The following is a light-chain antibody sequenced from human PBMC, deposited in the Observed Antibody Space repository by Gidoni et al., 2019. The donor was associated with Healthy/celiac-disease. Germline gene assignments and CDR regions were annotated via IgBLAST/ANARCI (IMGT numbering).Light chain of an antibody. CDR1: QSVSSN. CDR3: QQYNNWPPWT. CDR2: GAS. Sequence: EIVMTQSPATLSVSPGERPTLSCRASQSVSSNLAWYQQKPGQAPRLLIYGASTRATGIPARFSGSGSGTEFTLTISSLQSEDFAVYYCQQYNNWPPWTFXQXTKVEIK. J-gene: IGKJ1*01. V-gene: IGKV3-15*01.